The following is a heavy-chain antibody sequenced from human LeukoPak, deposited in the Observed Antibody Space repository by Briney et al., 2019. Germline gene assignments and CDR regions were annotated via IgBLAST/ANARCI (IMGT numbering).Heavy chain of an antibody. J-gene: IGHJ5*02. V-gene: IGHV4-39*01. Sequence: GLEXXXSIYYSGSTYYNPSLKSRVTISVDTSKNQFSLKLSSVTAADTAVYYCARQAIFGVVIDWFDPWGQGTLVTVSS. CDR2: IYYSGST. D-gene: IGHD3-3*01. CDR3: ARQAIFGVVIDWFDP.